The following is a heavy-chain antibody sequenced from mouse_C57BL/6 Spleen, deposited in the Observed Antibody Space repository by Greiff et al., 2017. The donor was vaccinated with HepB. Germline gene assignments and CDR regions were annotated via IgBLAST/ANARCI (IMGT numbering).Heavy chain of an antibody. V-gene: IGHV1-69*01. D-gene: IGHD2-2*01. J-gene: IGHJ2*01. Sequence: QVQLQQSGAELVMPGASVKLSCKASGYTFTSYWMHWVKQRPGQGLEWIGEIDPSDSYTNYNQKFKGKSTLTVDKSSSTAYMQLSSLTSEDSAVYYCARRSTMVTTLDYWGQGTTLTVSS. CDR2: IDPSDSYT. CDR1: GYTFTSYW. CDR3: ARRSTMVTTLDY.